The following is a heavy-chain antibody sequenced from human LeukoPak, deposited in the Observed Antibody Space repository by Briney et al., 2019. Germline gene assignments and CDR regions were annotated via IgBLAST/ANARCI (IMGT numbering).Heavy chain of an antibody. CDR1: GVSISSYY. J-gene: IGHJ4*02. CDR2: IYYSGTP. CDR3: ARVTAGWSYYGPIFDY. Sequence: SETLSLTCTVSGVSISSYYWSWIPQPPGKGLEGSGCIYYSGTPNYNTTLRSRFTISVDTYKNQFSLKLSSVTAADTAVYYCARVTAGWSYYGPIFDYWGQGTLVTVSS. V-gene: IGHV4-59*01. D-gene: IGHD1-26*01.